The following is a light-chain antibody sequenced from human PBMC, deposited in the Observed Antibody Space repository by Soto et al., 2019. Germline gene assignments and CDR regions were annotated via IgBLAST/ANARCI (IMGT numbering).Light chain of an antibody. CDR1: QSVSNNY. V-gene: IGKV3-20*01. J-gene: IGKJ1*01. CDR2: XVX. Sequence: EIVLTQSPGTLSLSPGERATLSCRASQSVSNNYLAWYQQKRGQXXXLXXYXVXTRATGIPDRFSGSGSGTDFTLTISRLEPEDFAVYYCQQYGSSGTFGQGTKVDIK. CDR3: QQYGSSGT.